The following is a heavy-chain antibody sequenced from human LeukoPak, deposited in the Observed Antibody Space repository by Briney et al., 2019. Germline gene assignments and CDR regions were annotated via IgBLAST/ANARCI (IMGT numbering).Heavy chain of an antibody. J-gene: IGHJ3*02. CDR2: IRGKANSYAT. V-gene: IGHV3-73*01. CDR1: GFTFSGSA. CDR3: TREPPYYYDSSGIGDAFDI. Sequence: PGGSLRLSCAASGFTFSGSAMHWVRQASGKGLEWVGRIRGKANSYATAYAASVKGRFTISRDDSKNTAYLQMNSLKTEDTAVYYCTREPPYYYDSSGIGDAFDIWGQGTMVTVSS. D-gene: IGHD3-22*01.